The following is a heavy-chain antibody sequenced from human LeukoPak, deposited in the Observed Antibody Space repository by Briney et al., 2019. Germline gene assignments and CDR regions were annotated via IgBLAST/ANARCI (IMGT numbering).Heavy chain of an antibody. J-gene: IGHJ5*02. CDR2: IKQDGSEK. D-gene: IGHD4-23*01. CDR1: GFTFSSYW. V-gene: IGHV3-7*03. CDR3: AKELGDYGGGNWFDP. Sequence: GGSLRLSCAASGFTFSSYWMSWVRQAPGKGLEWVANIKQDGSEKYYVDSVKGRFTISRDNAKNSLYLQMNSLRAEDTAVYYCAKELGDYGGGNWFDPWGQGTLVTVSS.